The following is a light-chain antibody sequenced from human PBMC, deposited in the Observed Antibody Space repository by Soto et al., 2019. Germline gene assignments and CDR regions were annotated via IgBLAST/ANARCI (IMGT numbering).Light chain of an antibody. J-gene: IGKJ1*01. V-gene: IGKV3-20*01. CDR1: ETVSEDQ. CDR2: AVS. CDR3: QQYGSSRWT. Sequence: EILLTRSPGTLSLSPGKISTLSCRTRETVSEDQLDWYQQKHGQAPRLVIFAVSIRAPGIPERLSGSGYGTDFTLTINRMESEDFEVYYCQQYGSSRWTFGHGTQVDIK.